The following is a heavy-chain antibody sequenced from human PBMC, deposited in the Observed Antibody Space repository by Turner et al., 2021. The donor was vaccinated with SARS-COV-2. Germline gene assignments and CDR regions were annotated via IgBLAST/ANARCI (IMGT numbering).Heavy chain of an antibody. CDR1: GYPFTSYD. CDR2: INAYNGNT. D-gene: IGHD6-13*01. J-gene: IGHJ5*02. Sequence: QVQLVQSGAEVKKPGASVKVSCKASGYPFTSYDISWVRQAPGQGLEWMGWINAYNGNTNDAQKLQGRVTMTTDTSTSTAYMELRSLRSDDTAVYYCARDRIAAAGTGWFDPWGQGTLVTVSS. V-gene: IGHV1-18*01. CDR3: ARDRIAAAGTGWFDP.